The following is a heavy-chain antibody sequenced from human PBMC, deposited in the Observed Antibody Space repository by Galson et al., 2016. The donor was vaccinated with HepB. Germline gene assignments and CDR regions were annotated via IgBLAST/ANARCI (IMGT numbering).Heavy chain of an antibody. CDR1: GFTFSDFA. CDR2: ISGSGGST. J-gene: IGHJ6*03. CDR3: AKGPRPFIHYYQFLDV. V-gene: IGHV3-23*01. Sequence: SLRLSCAASGFTFSDFAMSWVRQAPGKGLEWVSAISGSGGSTFYADSVKGRFTISRDNSNNTNTLYLQMSSLRADDTAVYYCAKGPRPFIHYYQFLDVWGKGNTVTVSS.